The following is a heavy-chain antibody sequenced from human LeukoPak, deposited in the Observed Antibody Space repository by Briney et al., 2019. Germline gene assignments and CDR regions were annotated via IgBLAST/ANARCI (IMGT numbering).Heavy chain of an antibody. J-gene: IGHJ4*02. CDR3: TLCIAAAGSFDY. Sequence: GGSLRLSCAASGFTFSDYYMSWVRQAPGKGREWVANIKQDGSEKYYVDSVKGRFTISRDNAKNSLYLQMNSLRAEDTAVYYCTLCIAAAGSFDYWGQGTLVTVSS. CDR2: IKQDGSEK. CDR1: GFTFSDYY. V-gene: IGHV3-7*01. D-gene: IGHD6-13*01.